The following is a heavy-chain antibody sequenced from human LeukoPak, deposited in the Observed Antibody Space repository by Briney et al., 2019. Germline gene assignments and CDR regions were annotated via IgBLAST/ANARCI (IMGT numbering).Heavy chain of an antibody. CDR3: AAYDSSGYIRGNAFDI. J-gene: IGHJ3*02. V-gene: IGHV1-58*01. Sequence: TSVKVSCKASGFTFSTSAVQWVRQARGQRLEWIGWIVVGSGDTNYAQKFQERVTITWDMSTSTAYMELSSLRSEDTAVYYCAAYDSSGYIRGNAFDIWGQGTMVTVSS. CDR2: IVVGSGDT. D-gene: IGHD3-22*01. CDR1: GFTFSTSA.